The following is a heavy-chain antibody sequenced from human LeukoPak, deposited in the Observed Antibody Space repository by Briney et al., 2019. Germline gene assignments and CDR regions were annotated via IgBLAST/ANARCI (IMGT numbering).Heavy chain of an antibody. CDR2: INQEEREK. D-gene: IGHD2-21*01. CDR1: GFTFRSYW. Sequence: GGSLRLSCAASGFTFRSYWMSWVRQAPGKGLQWVANINQEEREKYYVDSVKGRYSSCRENAKDSLNLQMSSLRDEDTAVYYCAREGLWVGLDSGKTRHPYWDIWGQGTMVTVS. CDR3: AREGLWVGLDSGKTRHPYWDI. J-gene: IGHJ3*02. V-gene: IGHV3-7*04.